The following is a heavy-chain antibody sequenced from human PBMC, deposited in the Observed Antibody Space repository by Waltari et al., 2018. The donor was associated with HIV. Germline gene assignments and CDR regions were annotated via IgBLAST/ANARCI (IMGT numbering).Heavy chain of an antibody. J-gene: IGHJ4*02. Sequence: QVHLVEAGGGVVQPGRSLSLSRAASGFTFSSYASHWVRQAPWKGLEWVAVISYHGSDKYYADSVKGRFTISRDNSKNTLYLQMNSLRAEDTAVYYCAKGASGWSPGYWGQGTLVTVSS. D-gene: IGHD6-19*01. CDR3: AKGASGWSPGY. CDR1: GFTFSSYA. CDR2: ISYHGSDK. V-gene: IGHV3-30*18.